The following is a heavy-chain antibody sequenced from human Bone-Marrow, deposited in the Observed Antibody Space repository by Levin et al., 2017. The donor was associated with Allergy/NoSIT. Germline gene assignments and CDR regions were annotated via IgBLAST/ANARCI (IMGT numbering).Heavy chain of an antibody. CDR2: IYYSGST. Sequence: SETLSLTCTVSGGSISSSSYYWGWIRQPPGKGLEWIGSIYYSGSTYYNPSLKSRVTISVDTSKNQFSLKLSSVTAADTAVYYCARHNGFGELLSANYYYYGMDVWGQGTTVTVSS. D-gene: IGHD3-10*01. V-gene: IGHV4-39*01. J-gene: IGHJ6*02. CDR3: ARHNGFGELLSANYYYYGMDV. CDR1: GGSISSSSYY.